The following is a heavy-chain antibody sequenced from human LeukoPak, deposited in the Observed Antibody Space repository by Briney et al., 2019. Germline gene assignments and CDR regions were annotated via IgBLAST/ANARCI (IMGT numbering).Heavy chain of an antibody. V-gene: IGHV4-39*01. D-gene: IGHD3-22*01. Sequence: YDMSWVRQAPGKGLEWIGSIYYSGSTYYNPSLKSRVTISVDTSKNQFSLKLSSVTAADTAVYYCARHGNYYDSYYFDYWGQGTLVTVSS. CDR2: IYYSGST. CDR1: YD. CDR3: ARHGNYYDSYYFDY. J-gene: IGHJ4*02.